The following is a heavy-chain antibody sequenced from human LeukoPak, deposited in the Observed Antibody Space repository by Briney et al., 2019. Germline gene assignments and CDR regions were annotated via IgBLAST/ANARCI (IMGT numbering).Heavy chain of an antibody. CDR1: GFTFSSHG. CDR3: AKTPGGYLDY. V-gene: IGHV3-33*06. CDR2: VRYDGSDK. Sequence: GTSLRLSCAASGFTFSSHGMHWVRQAPGKGLEWVAVVRYDGSDKYYADSVKGRFTISRDNSKNTLYLQMNSLRAEDTALYYCAKTPGGYLDYWGQGTRVTVSS. J-gene: IGHJ4*02.